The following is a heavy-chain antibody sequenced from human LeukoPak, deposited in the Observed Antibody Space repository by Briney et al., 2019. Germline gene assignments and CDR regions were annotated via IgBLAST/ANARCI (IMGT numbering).Heavy chain of an antibody. CDR3: ARHESGSYWAGAFDI. V-gene: IGHV4-59*08. CDR1: GGSISSYY. CDR2: IYYSGST. D-gene: IGHD1-26*01. J-gene: IGHJ3*02. Sequence: SETLSLTGTVSGGSISSYYWSWIRQPPGKGLEWIGNIYYSGSTNYNPSLKIRVAISVDTSQNHFSLNLSSVTAADTAVYYCARHESGSYWAGAFDIWGQGTMVTVSS.